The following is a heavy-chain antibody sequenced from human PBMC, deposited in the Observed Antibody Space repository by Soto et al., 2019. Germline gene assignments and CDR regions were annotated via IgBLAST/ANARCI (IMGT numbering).Heavy chain of an antibody. V-gene: IGHV1-69*02. D-gene: IGHD2-2*01. J-gene: IGHJ6*03. CDR3: ASSYCSSTSCYGYYYYYMDV. Sequence: VKVSCKSSGGTFSSYTISWVRQAPGQGLEWMGRIIPILGIANYAQKFQGRVTITADKSTSTAYMELSSLRSEDTAVYYCASSYCSSTSCYGYYYYYMDVWGKGTTVTVSS. CDR1: GGTFSSYT. CDR2: IIPILGIA.